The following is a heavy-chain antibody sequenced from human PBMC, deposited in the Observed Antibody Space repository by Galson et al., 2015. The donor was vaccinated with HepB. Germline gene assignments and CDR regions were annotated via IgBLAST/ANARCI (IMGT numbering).Heavy chain of an antibody. CDR1: GGTFSSYT. Sequence: SVKVSCKASGGTFSSYTISWVRQAPGQGLEWMGRIIPILGIANYAQKFQGRVTITADKSTSTAYMELSSLRSEDTAVYYCARSEMATISRLGYYFDYWGQGTLVTVSS. J-gene: IGHJ4*02. V-gene: IGHV1-69*02. D-gene: IGHD5-24*01. CDR3: ARSEMATISRLGYYFDY. CDR2: IIPILGIA.